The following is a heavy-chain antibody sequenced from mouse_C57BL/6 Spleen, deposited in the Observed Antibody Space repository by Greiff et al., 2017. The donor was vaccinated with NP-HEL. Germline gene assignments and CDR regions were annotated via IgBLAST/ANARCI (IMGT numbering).Heavy chain of an antibody. CDR1: GFTFSSYG. D-gene: IGHD3-3*01. Sequence: EVQGVESGGDLVKPGGSLKLSCAASGFTFSSYGMSWVRQTPDKRLEWVATISSGGSYTYYPDSVKGRFTISRDNAKNTLYLQMSRLKSEDTAMYYCARLRGRENAMDYWGQGTSVTVSS. CDR2: ISSGGSYT. J-gene: IGHJ4*01. V-gene: IGHV5-6*01. CDR3: ARLRGRENAMDY.